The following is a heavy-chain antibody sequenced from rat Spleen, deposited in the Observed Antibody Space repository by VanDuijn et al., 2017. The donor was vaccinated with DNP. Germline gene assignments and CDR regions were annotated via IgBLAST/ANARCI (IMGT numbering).Heavy chain of an antibody. CDR1: GITFSDHN. Sequence: EVQLVESGGGLVQPGRSLKPSCAVSGITFSDHNMAWVRQAPTKGLEWVASISTGGGNTNYRDSVKGRFTISRDNAKSSLYLQMDSLRSEDTATYYCSRIDITIAAISAAFTYWGQGTLVTVSS. D-gene: IGHD1-2*01. CDR2: ISTGGGNT. CDR3: SRIDITIAAISAAFTY. V-gene: IGHV5-25*01. J-gene: IGHJ3*01.